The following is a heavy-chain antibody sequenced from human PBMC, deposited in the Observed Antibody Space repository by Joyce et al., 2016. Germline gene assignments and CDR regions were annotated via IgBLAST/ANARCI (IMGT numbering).Heavy chain of an antibody. D-gene: IGHD1-26*01. CDR2: IISTSRNI. CDR3: ARLGSESWWFDP. J-gene: IGHJ5*02. Sequence: EVQLVESGGGLVKPGGSLRLSCAASGFTFNRYTMNWVRQAPGKGLEWVSSIISTSRNIYYADAVKGRFTISRDNARNSLYLQMNSLRAEDTAVYYCARLGSESWWFDPWGQGTLVTVSS. V-gene: IGHV3-21*01. CDR1: GFTFNRYT.